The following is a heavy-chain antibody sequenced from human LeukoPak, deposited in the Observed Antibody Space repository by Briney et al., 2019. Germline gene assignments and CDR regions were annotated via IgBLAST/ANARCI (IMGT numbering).Heavy chain of an antibody. CDR2: INPNSGGT. CDR1: GYTFTGYY. Sequence: ASVKVSCKASGYTFTGYYMHWVRQAPGQGLEWMGWINPNSGGTNYAQKFQGRVTMTRDTSISTAYMELSRLRSDDTAVYYCARKGGGITPLFDYWGQGTLVTVSS. V-gene: IGHV1-2*02. D-gene: IGHD1-7*01. J-gene: IGHJ4*02. CDR3: ARKGGGITPLFDY.